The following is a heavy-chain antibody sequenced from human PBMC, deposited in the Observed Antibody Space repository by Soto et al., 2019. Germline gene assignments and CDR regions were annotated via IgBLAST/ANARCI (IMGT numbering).Heavy chain of an antibody. V-gene: IGHV3-23*01. CDR2: ISGSGGGT. CDR1: GFTFSSYA. CDR3: AKFGMATTKRSPPYYIDY. Sequence: GGSLRLSCTASGFTFSSYAMSWVRQAPGKGLEWVSSISGSGGGTYYADSVKGRFTFSRDNSKNTLYLQMNSLRAEDTAVYYCAKFGMATTKRSPPYYIDYWGQGALVTVSS. D-gene: IGHD1-1*01. J-gene: IGHJ4*02.